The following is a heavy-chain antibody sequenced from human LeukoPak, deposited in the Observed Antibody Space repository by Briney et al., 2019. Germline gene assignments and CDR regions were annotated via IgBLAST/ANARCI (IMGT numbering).Heavy chain of an antibody. CDR2: ISGSGGST. V-gene: IGHV3-23*01. D-gene: IGHD5-24*01. Sequence: GGSLRLSCAASGFTFSSYWMHWVRQAPGKGLEWVSAISGSGGSTYYADSVKGRFTISRDNSKNTLYLQMNSLRAEDTAVYYCAKDRDGYNYGGDYFDYWGQGTLVTVSS. CDR3: AKDRDGYNYGGDYFDY. J-gene: IGHJ4*02. CDR1: GFTFSSYW.